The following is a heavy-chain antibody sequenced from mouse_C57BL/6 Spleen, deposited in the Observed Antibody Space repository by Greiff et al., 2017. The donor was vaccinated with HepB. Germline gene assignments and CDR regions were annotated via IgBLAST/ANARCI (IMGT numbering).Heavy chain of an antibody. J-gene: IGHJ2*01. V-gene: IGHV1-52*01. Sequence: VKLQQPGAELVRPGSSVKLSCKASGYTFTSYWMHWVKQRPIQGLEWIGNIDPSDSETHYNQKFKDKATLTVDKSSSTAYMQLSSLTSEDSAVYYCARSAITAVVAPFDYWGQGTTLTVSS. D-gene: IGHD1-1*01. CDR3: ARSAITAVVAPFDY. CDR2: IDPSDSET. CDR1: GYTFTSYW.